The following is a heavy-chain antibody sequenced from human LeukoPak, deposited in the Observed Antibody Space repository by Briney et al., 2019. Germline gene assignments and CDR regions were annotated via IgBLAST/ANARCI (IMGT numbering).Heavy chain of an antibody. D-gene: IGHD6-19*01. Sequence: GGSLRLSCAASGFTFSNYAMSWVRQAPGKGLEWVSTISGGGITTYYADSAKGRFTISRDNFKNTMFLQMNSLRADDMAVYYCPRQSYASGWNPFDYWGQGILVTVSS. V-gene: IGHV3-23*01. CDR1: GFTFSNYA. CDR3: PRQSYASGWNPFDY. J-gene: IGHJ4*02. CDR2: ISGGGITT.